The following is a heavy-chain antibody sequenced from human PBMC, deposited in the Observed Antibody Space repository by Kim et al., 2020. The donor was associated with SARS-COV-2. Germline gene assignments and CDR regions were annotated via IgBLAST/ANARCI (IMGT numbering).Heavy chain of an antibody. V-gene: IGHV4-39*01. D-gene: IGHD3-3*01. CDR1: GGSISSSSYY. CDR2: IYYSGST. J-gene: IGHJ4*02. Sequence: SETLSLTCTVSGGSISSSSYYWGWIRQPPGKGLEWIGSIYYSGSTYYNPSLKSRVTISVDTSKNQFSLKLSSVTAADTAVYYCAGLSGWVGSGYYDFWSGGALERRVWFDYWGQGTLVTVSS. CDR3: AGLSGWVGSGYYDFWSGGALERRVWFDY.